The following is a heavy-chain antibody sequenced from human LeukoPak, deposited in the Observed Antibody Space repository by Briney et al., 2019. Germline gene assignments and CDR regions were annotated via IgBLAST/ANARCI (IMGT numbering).Heavy chain of an antibody. Sequence: GGSLEISLKGSGYGFNSYWNGWGRPRPGKGVEGVGIIYPGESDTRYSPSFQGQFTISADNSISTAYLQWSSLKASDTAMYYCARRQYGDYYFDYWGQGTLVTVSS. CDR2: IYPGESDT. CDR3: ARRQYGDYYFDY. CDR1: GYGFNSYW. J-gene: IGHJ4*02. V-gene: IGHV5-51*01. D-gene: IGHD4-17*01.